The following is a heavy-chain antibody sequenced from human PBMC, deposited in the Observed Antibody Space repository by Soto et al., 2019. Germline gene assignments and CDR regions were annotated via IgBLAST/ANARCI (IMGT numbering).Heavy chain of an antibody. CDR2: IYYRGST. D-gene: IGHD4-17*01. CDR1: GGSVSSGSYY. V-gene: IGHV4-39*01. CDR3: ARVYGDNYNYDSHYMDV. Sequence: PSETLSLTCTVSGGSVSSGSYYWGWIRQPPGKGLEWIGSIYYRGSTYYNPSLKSRVTISVDTSKNQFSLRLTSVTAADTAVYYCARVYGDNYNYDSHYMDVWGKGTTVTVSS. J-gene: IGHJ6*03.